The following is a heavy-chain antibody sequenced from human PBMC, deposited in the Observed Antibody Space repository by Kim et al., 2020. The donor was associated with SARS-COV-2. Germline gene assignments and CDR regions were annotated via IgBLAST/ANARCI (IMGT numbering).Heavy chain of an antibody. D-gene: IGHD5-12*01. CDR1: GFTFSDYY. Sequence: GGSLRLSCAASGFTFSDYYMSWIRQAPGKGLEWVSYISSSSSYTNYADSVKGRFTISRDNAKNSLYLQMNSLRAEDTAVYYCARGAGWLQPFDYWGQGTLVTVSS. CDR2: ISSSSSYT. J-gene: IGHJ4*02. V-gene: IGHV3-11*06. CDR3: ARGAGWLQPFDY.